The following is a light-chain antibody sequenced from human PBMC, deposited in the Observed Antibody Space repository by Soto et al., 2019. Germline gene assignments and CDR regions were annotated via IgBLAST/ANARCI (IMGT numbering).Light chain of an antibody. J-gene: IGLJ1*01. CDR2: EVS. CDR1: SSDVGGYNY. CDR3: CSYAGSNNLGV. V-gene: IGLV2-8*01. Sequence: QSALTQPPSASGSPGQSVTISCTGTSSDVGGYNYVSWYQQHPGKAPKLMIYEVSKRPSGVPDRFSGSKSGNTASLTVSGLQAEDEADYYCCSYAGSNNLGVFGTGTKVPVL.